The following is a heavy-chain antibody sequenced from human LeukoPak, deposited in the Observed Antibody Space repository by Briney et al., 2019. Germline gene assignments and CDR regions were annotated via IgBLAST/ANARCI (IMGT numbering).Heavy chain of an antibody. CDR1: GFTVSTNC. CDR2: IYSGGTT. CDR3: ARGPGRYSGYDTYFDY. V-gene: IGHV3-53*01. Sequence: GGSLRLSCAASGFTVSTNCMTWVRQAPGKGLEWVSTIYSGGTTYYADSVKGRFTMSGDNSKNTLYLQMNSLRGEDTAVYYCARGPGRYSGYDTYFDYWGQGTLVTVSS. J-gene: IGHJ4*02. D-gene: IGHD5-12*01.